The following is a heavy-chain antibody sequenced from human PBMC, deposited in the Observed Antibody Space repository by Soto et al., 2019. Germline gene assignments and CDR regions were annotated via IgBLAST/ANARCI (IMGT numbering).Heavy chain of an antibody. V-gene: IGHV4-59*01. D-gene: IGHD3-3*01. J-gene: IGHJ4*02. Sequence: PSETLSLTCTVSDGSISDYYWSWIRQPPGKGLEWIGYIYYSGSTNYNPSLKSRVTISVDTSKNQFSLKLSSVTAADTAVYYCARGTGADFWSGSPPGYFDYWGQGTLVTSPQ. CDR2: IYYSGST. CDR3: ARGTGADFWSGSPPGYFDY. CDR1: DGSISDYY.